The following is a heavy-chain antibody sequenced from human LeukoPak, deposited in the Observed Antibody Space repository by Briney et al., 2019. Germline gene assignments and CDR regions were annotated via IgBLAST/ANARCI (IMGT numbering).Heavy chain of an antibody. D-gene: IGHD1-14*01. CDR1: GYSISSGYY. CDR3: ARAGVFAWFDP. CDR2: IYRSGST. V-gene: IGHV4-38-2*01. Sequence: PSETLSLTCAVSGYSISSGYYWGWIRQPPGKGLEWIGSIYRSGSTYYNPSLKSRVTISVDTSKNQFSLKLSSVTAADTAVYYCARAGVFAWFDPWGQGTLVTVSS. J-gene: IGHJ5*02.